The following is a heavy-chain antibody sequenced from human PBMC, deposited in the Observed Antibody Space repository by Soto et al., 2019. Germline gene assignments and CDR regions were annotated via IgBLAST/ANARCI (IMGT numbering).Heavy chain of an antibody. D-gene: IGHD6-19*01. CDR3: AKEGDSSGWFSYSYYFDY. Sequence: XGSLILSSSAAGFTLSSYAMSWVRQAPGRGPEWVSAISGSGGSTYHADSVKGRFTISRDNSKDTLYLQMNSLRAEDTAVYYCAKEGDSSGWFSYSYYFDYWGQGTLVTVSS. V-gene: IGHV3-23*01. CDR1: GFTLSSYA. J-gene: IGHJ4*02. CDR2: ISGSGGST.